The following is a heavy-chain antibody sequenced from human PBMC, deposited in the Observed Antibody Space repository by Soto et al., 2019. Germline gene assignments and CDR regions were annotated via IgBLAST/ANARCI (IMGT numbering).Heavy chain of an antibody. Sequence: QVQLVQSGAEVKKPGSSVKVSCKASGGTFSSYTISWVQQAPEQGLEWMGRIIPILGIANYAQKFQGRVTITADKATSTAYMELSSLRSEDTAVYYGARTGSGVSGYAPWGQGTLVTVSS. CDR2: IIPILGIA. V-gene: IGHV1-69*02. CDR1: GGTFSSYT. J-gene: IGHJ5*02. CDR3: ARTGSGVSGYAP. D-gene: IGHD5-18*01.